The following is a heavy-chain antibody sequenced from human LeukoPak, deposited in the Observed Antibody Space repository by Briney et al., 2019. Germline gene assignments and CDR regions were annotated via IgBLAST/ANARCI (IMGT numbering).Heavy chain of an antibody. CDR2: IKQDGSEK. D-gene: IGHD1-20*01. Sequence: GGSLRLSCTASGLTLSNYWMIWVRQAPGKGLQWVAKIKQDGSEKYYVDSVKGRFTISRDNAENSLYLQMNSLRAEDTAVYYCARRRYNWNAIDYWGQGTLVTVSS. J-gene: IGHJ4*02. V-gene: IGHV3-7*03. CDR1: GLTLSNYW. CDR3: ARRRYNWNAIDY.